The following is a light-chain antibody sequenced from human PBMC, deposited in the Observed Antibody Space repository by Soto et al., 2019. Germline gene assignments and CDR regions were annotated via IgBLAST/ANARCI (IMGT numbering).Light chain of an antibody. CDR3: GSYTSTDTPFV. CDR2: EVN. Sequence: QSVLTQPPSVSGAPGQRVTISCTGNSSNIGAGYGVHWYQHHPGKGPKLIIYEVNNRPSGVSDRFSGSKSGNKASLTISNLEAEDESDYYCGSYTSTDTPFVFGTGTKVTVL. V-gene: IGLV1-40*01. J-gene: IGLJ1*01. CDR1: SSNIGAGYG.